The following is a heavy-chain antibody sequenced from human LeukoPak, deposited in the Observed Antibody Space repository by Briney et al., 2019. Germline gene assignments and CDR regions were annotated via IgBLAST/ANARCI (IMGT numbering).Heavy chain of an antibody. J-gene: IGHJ3*02. D-gene: IGHD3-9*01. V-gene: IGHV3-23*01. CDR2: ISGSGGST. CDR3: ATRDYDILTPVDI. CDR1: GFTFSSYA. Sequence: GGSLRLSCAASGFTFSSYAMSWVRQAPRKGLEWVSAISGSGGSTYYADSVKGRFTISRDNSKNTLYLQMNSLRAEDTAVYYCATRDYDILTPVDIWGQGTMVTVSS.